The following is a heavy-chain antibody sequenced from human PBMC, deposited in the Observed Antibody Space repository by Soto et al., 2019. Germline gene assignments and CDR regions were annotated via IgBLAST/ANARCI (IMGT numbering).Heavy chain of an antibody. V-gene: IGHV3-48*01. Sequence: PGGSLRLSCEASGITLSFSSYGMNWVRLAPGKGLEWVSYISSSSYPIYYADSVKGRFIISRDNAKKSLYLQMNSLRAEDTAVYFCARDLGIAAPITLDYWGRETLVTVPS. CDR2: ISSSSYPI. J-gene: IGHJ4*02. D-gene: IGHD6-6*01. CDR3: ARDLGIAAPITLDY. CDR1: GITLSFSSYG.